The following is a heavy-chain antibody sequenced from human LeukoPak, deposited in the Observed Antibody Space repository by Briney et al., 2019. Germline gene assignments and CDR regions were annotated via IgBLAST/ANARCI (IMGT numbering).Heavy chain of an antibody. CDR3: ARGRYSAGDNWFDP. J-gene: IGHJ5*02. D-gene: IGHD3-9*01. Sequence: TSETLSLTCTVSGGSITNYYWSWIRQSPGKGLEWIGYIHYTGSTNYNPSLKSRVTMLIDTSKNQFSLKLSSVTAADTAVYYCARGRYSAGDNWFDPWGQGTLVTVSS. CDR1: GGSITNYY. CDR2: IHYTGST. V-gene: IGHV4-59*01.